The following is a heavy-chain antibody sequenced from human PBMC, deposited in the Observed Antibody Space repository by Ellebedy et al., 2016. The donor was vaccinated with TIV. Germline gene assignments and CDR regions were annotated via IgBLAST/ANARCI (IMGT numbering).Heavy chain of an antibody. CDR3: ARYCASPSCSHGMDV. CDR2: IHHGGST. J-gene: IGHJ6*02. Sequence: SETLSLTCIVSGGSISSDYWSWIRQPPGKGLEWIGYIHHGGSTNYNPSFKSRVTISVDTSKKHFSLNLTSVTSGDTATYFCARYCASPSCSHGMDVWGQGTPVTVS. V-gene: IGHV4-59*01. CDR1: GGSISSDY. D-gene: IGHD2-15*01.